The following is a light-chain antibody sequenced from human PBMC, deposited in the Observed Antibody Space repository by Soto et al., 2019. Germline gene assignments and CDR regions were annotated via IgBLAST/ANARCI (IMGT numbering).Light chain of an antibody. Sequence: DIQMTQSPSTLSASLGDNVTITCRASQSISIWLAWYQQRPGKAPKFLIHKASSLQSGVPSRFIGSGSGTEFTLTISSLHSDDFATYYCQQYISYPLTFGQGTKVEVK. CDR3: QQYISYPLT. CDR1: QSISIW. J-gene: IGKJ1*01. V-gene: IGKV1-5*03. CDR2: KAS.